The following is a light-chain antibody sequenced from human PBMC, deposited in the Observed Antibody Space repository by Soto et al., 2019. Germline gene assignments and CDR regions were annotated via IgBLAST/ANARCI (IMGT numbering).Light chain of an antibody. CDR3: HQYKSRWT. J-gene: IGKJ1*01. V-gene: IGKV3-15*01. CDR1: QSVGSS. Sequence: ETVMAQSPATLSVSPGDSATLSCRASQSVGSSLVWYQQKPGQAPRVIIYAESTRATGIQDRFSGSGSETEFTLTISSLQCEDSGIYYWHQYKSRWTVGQGTKVE. CDR2: AES.